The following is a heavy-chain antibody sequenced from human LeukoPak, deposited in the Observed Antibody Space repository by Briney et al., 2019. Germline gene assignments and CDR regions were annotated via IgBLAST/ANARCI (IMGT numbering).Heavy chain of an antibody. V-gene: IGHV3-30*18. CDR1: GFTFDDYA. CDR3: AKDLTYCSGGSCYPGS. CDR2: ISYDGSNK. D-gene: IGHD2-15*01. Sequence: PGGSLRLSCAASGFTFDDYAMHWVRQAPGKGLEWVAVISYDGSNKYYADSVKGRFTISRDNSKNTLYLQMNSLRAEDTAVYYCAKDLTYCSGGSCYPGSWGQGTLVTVSS. J-gene: IGHJ4*02.